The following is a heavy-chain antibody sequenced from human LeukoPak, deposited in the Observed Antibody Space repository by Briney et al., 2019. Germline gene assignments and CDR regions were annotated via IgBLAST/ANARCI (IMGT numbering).Heavy chain of an antibody. CDR2: IYYSGST. V-gene: IGHV4-59*01. D-gene: IGHD4-17*01. CDR1: GGSISSYY. J-gene: IGHJ5*02. CDR3: ARVGDYDWFDP. Sequence: SETLSLTCTVSGGSISSYYWSWIRQPPGKGLEWIGYIYYSGSTNYNPTLKSRVTISVDTSKNQFSLKLSSVTAADTAVYYCARVGDYDWFDPWGQGTLVTVSS.